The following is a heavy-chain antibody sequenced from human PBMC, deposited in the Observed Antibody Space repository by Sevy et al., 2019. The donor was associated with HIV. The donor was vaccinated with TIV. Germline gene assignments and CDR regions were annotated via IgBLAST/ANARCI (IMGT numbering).Heavy chain of an antibody. CDR2: IKQDMSEK. J-gene: IGHJ4*02. V-gene: IGHV3-7*01. CDR1: GFTFSSYW. D-gene: IGHD3-22*01. Sequence: GGSLRLSCAASGFTFSSYWMTWVRQAPGKGLEWVANIKQDMSEKYYADAVNGRFTISRENARHSLYLQMESLRAEDTAVYYCARAQQVTMLVVIGGLYFDFWGQGTLVTVSS. CDR3: ARAQQVTMLVVIGGLYFDF.